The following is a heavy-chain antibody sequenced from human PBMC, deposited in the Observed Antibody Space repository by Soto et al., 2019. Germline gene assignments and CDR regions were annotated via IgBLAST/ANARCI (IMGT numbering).Heavy chain of an antibody. Sequence: LRLSCAASVFTFSSYEMNWVRQAPGKGLEWVSYISSSGSTIYYADSVKGRFTISRDNAKNSLYLQMNSLRAEDTAVYYCAREYSSGNDAFDIWGQGTMVTVS. J-gene: IGHJ3*02. CDR1: VFTFSSYE. CDR3: AREYSSGNDAFDI. V-gene: IGHV3-48*03. D-gene: IGHD6-19*01. CDR2: ISSSGSTI.